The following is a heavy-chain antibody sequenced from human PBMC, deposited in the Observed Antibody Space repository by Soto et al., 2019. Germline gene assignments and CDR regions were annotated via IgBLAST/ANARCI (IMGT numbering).Heavy chain of an antibody. V-gene: IGHV3-33*01. CDR2: IWYDGSNK. J-gene: IGHJ4*02. CDR1: GFTFSSYG. CDR3: ARDYDLALYYDSSGLFDY. Sequence: QVQLVESGGGVVQPGRSLRLSCAASGFTFSSYGMHWVRQAPGKGLEWVAVIWYDGSNKYYADSVKGRFTISRDNSKNTLYLPMNSLSAEDTAVYSCARDYDLALYYDSSGLFDYWGKGTLVTVAS. D-gene: IGHD3-22*01.